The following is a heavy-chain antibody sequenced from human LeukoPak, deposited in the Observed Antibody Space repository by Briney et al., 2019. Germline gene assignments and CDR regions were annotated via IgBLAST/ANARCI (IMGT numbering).Heavy chain of an antibody. D-gene: IGHD3-10*01. J-gene: IGHJ5*02. CDR3: ARGPRVLWFGEPTANWFDP. CDR1: GVTFSSYA. V-gene: IGHV1-69*05. Sequence: SVKVSCKASGVTFSSYAISWVRQAPGQGLEWMGGIIPIFGTTNYAQKFQGRVTITRNTSISTAYMELSSLRSEDTAVYYCARGPRVLWFGEPTANWFDPWGQGTLVTVSS. CDR2: IIPIFGTT.